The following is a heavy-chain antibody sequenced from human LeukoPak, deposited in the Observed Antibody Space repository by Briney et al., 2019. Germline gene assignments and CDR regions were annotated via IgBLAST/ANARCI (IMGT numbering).Heavy chain of an antibody. CDR1: GFTFSSYA. D-gene: IGHD6-13*01. Sequence: GGSLRLSCAASGFTFSSYAMSWVRQAPGKGLGWVPAISGSGGSTYYADSVKGRFTISRDNSKNTLYLQMNSLRAEDTAVYHCAKEDRYSSSWYDYWGQGTLVTVSS. V-gene: IGHV3-23*01. CDR3: AKEDRYSSSWYDY. CDR2: ISGSGGST. J-gene: IGHJ4*02.